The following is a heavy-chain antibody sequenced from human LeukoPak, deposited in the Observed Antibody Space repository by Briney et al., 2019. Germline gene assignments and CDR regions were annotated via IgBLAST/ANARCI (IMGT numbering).Heavy chain of an antibody. CDR2: ISSNGGWT. CDR3: ARGVSTSIFGNTWFDP. CDR1: GFTFSNYA. Sequence: GGSLRLSCAVSGFTFSNYAMYWVRQAPGKGLEYVSAISSNGGWTYYTNSVKGRFTISRDISKNTLYLQMGSLRAEDMAVYYCARGVSTSIFGNTWFDPWGQGTLDNVSS. D-gene: IGHD3-3*01. J-gene: IGHJ5*02. V-gene: IGHV3-64*01.